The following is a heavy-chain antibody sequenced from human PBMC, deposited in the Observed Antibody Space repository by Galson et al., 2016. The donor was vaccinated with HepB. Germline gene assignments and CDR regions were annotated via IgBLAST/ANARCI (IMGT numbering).Heavy chain of an antibody. CDR1: RFTFKYYA. CDR3: AREDGGLLLGFGMDV. V-gene: IGHV3-30*04. D-gene: IGHD1-26*01. Sequence: SLRLSCATSRFTFKYYAMHWVRQAPGKGLEWVAVISYDGSNKYYADSVKGRFTISRDNSKNTLYLQMNSLRAEDTAVYYRAREDGGLLLGFGMDVWGQGTTVTVSS. J-gene: IGHJ6*02. CDR2: ISYDGSNK.